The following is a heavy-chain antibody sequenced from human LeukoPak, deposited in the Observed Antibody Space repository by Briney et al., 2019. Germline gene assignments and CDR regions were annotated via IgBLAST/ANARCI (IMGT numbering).Heavy chain of an antibody. CDR1: GFSFNSYA. V-gene: IGHV3-23*01. D-gene: IGHD6-6*01. Sequence: AGGSLRLSCAASGFSFNSYAMNWVRQAPGKGLEWVSAISGSSSSTYYADSVKGRFTISRDNAKNSLYLQMNSLRAEDTAVYYCARAGIAARLFDYWGQGTLVTVSS. CDR2: ISGSSSST. J-gene: IGHJ4*02. CDR3: ARAGIAARLFDY.